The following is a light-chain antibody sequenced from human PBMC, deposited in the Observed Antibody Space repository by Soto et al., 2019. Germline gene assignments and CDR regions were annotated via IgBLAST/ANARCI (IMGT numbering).Light chain of an antibody. CDR1: SSNIGAGYD. CDR2: GNS. Sequence: QSVLTQPPSVSRAPGQRVTISCTGSSSNIGAGYDVHWYQQLPGTAPKLLIYGNSNRPSGVPDRFSGSKSGTSAPLSITGVQTEDEADYNCQSYNSGLSGVVFGGGTKLTVL. CDR3: QSYNSGLSGVV. V-gene: IGLV1-40*01. J-gene: IGLJ2*01.